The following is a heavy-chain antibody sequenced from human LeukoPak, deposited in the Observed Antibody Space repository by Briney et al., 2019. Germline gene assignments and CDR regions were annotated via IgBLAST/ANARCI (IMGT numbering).Heavy chain of an antibody. CDR2: ISWSGGST. CDR1: GLPFISYA. D-gene: IGHD3-3*01. CDR3: AKDQYYDFWSGFYY. J-gene: IGHJ4*02. V-gene: IGHV3-23*01. Sequence: QPGAALRLSCAGSGLPFISYALSWVRQGPGKGLEWVSAISWSGGSTYYADAVKGRVTISRDNSKNTRYRQMNSLRAEDTAVYYCAKDQYYDFWSGFYYWGQGTLVTVSS.